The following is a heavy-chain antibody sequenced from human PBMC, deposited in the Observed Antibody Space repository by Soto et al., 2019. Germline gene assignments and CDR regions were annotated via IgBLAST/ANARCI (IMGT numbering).Heavy chain of an antibody. CDR2: IYYSGST. V-gene: IGHV4-59*01. J-gene: IGHJ3*02. CDR3: ARTYDGSGPNSGGYGFDI. Sequence: SETLSLTCSVSGGSITSYYWSWIRQPPGKGLEWIAYIYYSGSTSYNPSLKSRVSISLDTSKNQFSLKLSSVTAADTAVYYCARTYDGSGPNSGGYGFDIWGQGTMVS. CDR1: GGSITSYY. D-gene: IGHD3-22*01.